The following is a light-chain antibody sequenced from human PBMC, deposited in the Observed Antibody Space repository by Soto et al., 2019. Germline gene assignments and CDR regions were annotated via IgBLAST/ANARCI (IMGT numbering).Light chain of an antibody. CDR3: QSLNSFPLT. CDR2: LAS. Sequence: IQLIQSPSSLSASVGDRVTITCRASQDIASYLAWYQQKPGKAPKLLIYLASTLQGGVPSRFSGSGSGTDFTLTISSLQPEDVATYYCQSLNSFPLTFGGGTKVEIK. CDR1: QDIASY. J-gene: IGKJ4*01. V-gene: IGKV1-9*01.